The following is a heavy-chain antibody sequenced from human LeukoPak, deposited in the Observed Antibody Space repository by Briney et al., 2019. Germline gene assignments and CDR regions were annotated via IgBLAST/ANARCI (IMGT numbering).Heavy chain of an antibody. Sequence: GGSLRLSCAASGFTFSSYAMSWVRQAPGKGLEWVSAISSSSSYIYYADSVKGRFTISRDNAKNSLYLQMNSLRAEDTAVYYCARDLGYSGYDLGAFDIWGQGTMVTVSS. CDR2: ISSSSSYI. J-gene: IGHJ3*02. V-gene: IGHV3-21*01. D-gene: IGHD5-12*01. CDR1: GFTFSSYA. CDR3: ARDLGYSGYDLGAFDI.